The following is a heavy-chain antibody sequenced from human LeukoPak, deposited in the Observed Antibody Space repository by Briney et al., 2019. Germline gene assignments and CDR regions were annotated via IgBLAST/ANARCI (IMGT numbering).Heavy chain of an antibody. V-gene: IGHV4-61*02. Sequence: PSETLSLTCTVSGGSISSGSYYWSWIRQPAGKGLEWIGRIYTSGSTNYNPSLKSRVTISVDTSKNQFSLKLSSVTAADTAVYYCARATPYFDYWGQGTLVTVSS. CDR2: IYTSGST. CDR3: ARATPYFDY. J-gene: IGHJ4*02. CDR1: GGSISSGSYY.